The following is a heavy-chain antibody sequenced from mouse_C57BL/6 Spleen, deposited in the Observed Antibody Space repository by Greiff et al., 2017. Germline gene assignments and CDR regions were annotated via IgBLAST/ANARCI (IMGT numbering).Heavy chain of an antibody. CDR1: GYTFTSYW. CDR3: ARSYYVTFVY. CDR2: IDPSDSYT. V-gene: IGHV1-50*01. Sequence: QVQLQQPGAELVKPGASVKLSCKASGYTFTSYWMQWVKQRPGQGLEWIGEIDPSDSYTNYNQKFKGKATLTVYTSSSTAYMQLSSLTSEDSAVYYCARSYYVTFVYWGQGTTLTVSS. J-gene: IGHJ2*01. D-gene: IGHD2-10*01.